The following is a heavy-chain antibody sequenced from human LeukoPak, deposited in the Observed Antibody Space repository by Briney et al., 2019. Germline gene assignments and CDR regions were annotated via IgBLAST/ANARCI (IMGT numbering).Heavy chain of an antibody. CDR1: GFTFGVYY. V-gene: IGHV3-11*04. CDR2: ISSSGSTI. J-gene: IGHJ4*02. CDR3: ARVSVALFDC. D-gene: IGHD2-15*01. Sequence: PGRSLRLSCAASGFTFGVYYMSWIRQAPGKGLGWASYISSSGSTIYYTGSVKGRFTISRDNAKNSLYLQMHSLRAEDTAVYYCARVSVALFDCWGRGTVVSVSS.